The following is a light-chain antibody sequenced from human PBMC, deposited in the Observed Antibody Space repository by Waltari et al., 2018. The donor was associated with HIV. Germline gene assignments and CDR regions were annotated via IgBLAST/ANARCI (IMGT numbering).Light chain of an antibody. Sequence: DVVMTQSPDALKGSLGERVTIKCKSSQSVFSNSNKKSYLAWYQQRPGQTTNLLVYWATTRVSGVPARFSGSGSGTDFTLTINNLQAEDAAIYYCQQYYMTPPTFGKVTKVEI. V-gene: IGKV4-1*01. CDR3: QQYYMTPPT. CDR2: WAT. J-gene: IGKJ1*01. CDR1: QSVFSNSNKKSY.